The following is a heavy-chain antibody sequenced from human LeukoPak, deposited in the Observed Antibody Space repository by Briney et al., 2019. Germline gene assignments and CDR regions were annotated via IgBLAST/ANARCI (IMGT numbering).Heavy chain of an antibody. V-gene: IGHV4-34*01. D-gene: IGHD3-22*01. CDR3: ARGVGYYDSSGYLNWFDP. CDR2: INHSGST. J-gene: IGHJ5*02. Sequence: SETLSLTCAVYGGSFSGYYWSWIRQPPGKGLEWIGEINHSGSTNYNPSLKSRVTISVDTSKNQFSLKLSSVTAADTAVYYCARGVGYYDSSGYLNWFDPWGQGTLVTVSS. CDR1: GGSFSGYY.